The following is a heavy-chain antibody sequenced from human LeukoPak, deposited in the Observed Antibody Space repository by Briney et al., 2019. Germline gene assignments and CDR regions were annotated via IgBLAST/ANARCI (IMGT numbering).Heavy chain of an antibody. CDR2: ISSSSSYI. J-gene: IGHJ3*02. CDR1: GFTFSSYS. Sequence: PGGSLRLSCAASGFTFSSYSMNWVRQAPGKGLEWVSSISSSSSYIYYADSVKGRFTISRDNAKNSLYLQMNSLSAEDTAVYYCARVVAVAGRAFDIWGQGTMVTVSS. V-gene: IGHV3-21*01. D-gene: IGHD6-19*01. CDR3: ARVVAVAGRAFDI.